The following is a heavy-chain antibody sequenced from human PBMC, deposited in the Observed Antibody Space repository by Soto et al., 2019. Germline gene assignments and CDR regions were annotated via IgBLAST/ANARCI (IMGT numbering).Heavy chain of an antibody. CDR3: ARREGDCRGGSCPYYHD. CDR1: GDSISSYNW. CDR2: VYHSGNT. J-gene: IGHJ4*02. V-gene: IGHV4-4*02. Sequence: QVHLQESGPRLVKPSETPSLTCDVSGDSISSYNWWTWVRQTPGKGLEWIGEVYHSGNTNYNPSLKSRVTISVDKSRNQFSLSLTSVTAADTAVYYCARREGDCRGGSCPYYHDWGQGTLVTASS. D-gene: IGHD2-15*01.